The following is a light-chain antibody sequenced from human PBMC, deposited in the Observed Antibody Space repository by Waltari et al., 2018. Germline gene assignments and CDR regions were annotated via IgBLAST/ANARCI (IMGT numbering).Light chain of an antibody. CDR3: QQYNDWRPLT. CDR1: QSVSCI. CDR2: GAS. V-gene: IGKV3-15*01. Sequence: EVLMTHSAATLSGSLGGRATLPGMASQSVSCIVSWYQQKPGQAPRLRIYGASTRATGIAARFSGSGCGTEFTLTISSLQSEDFAVYYCQQYNDWRPLTFGGGTKVEIK. J-gene: IGKJ4*01.